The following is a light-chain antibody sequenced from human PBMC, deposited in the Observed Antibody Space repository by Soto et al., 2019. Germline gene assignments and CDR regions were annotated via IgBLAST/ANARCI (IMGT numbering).Light chain of an antibody. V-gene: IGLV3-21*04. Sequence: SYELTQPPSVSVAPGETASVTCGGNNIRSKSVHWYQQKPGQAPVLDIYYDRERPSGIPERFSGSNSGNTATLTISRVEAGDEADYYCQVWDTSSDHVVFGGGTKLTVL. CDR2: YDR. CDR3: QVWDTSSDHVV. J-gene: IGLJ2*01. CDR1: NIRSKS.